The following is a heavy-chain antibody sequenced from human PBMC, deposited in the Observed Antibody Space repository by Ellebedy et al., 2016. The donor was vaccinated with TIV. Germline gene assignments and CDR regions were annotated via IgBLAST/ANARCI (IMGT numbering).Heavy chain of an antibody. CDR2: ISYDGSNK. Sequence: GGSLRLSCAASGFTFSSYGMHWVRQAPGKGLEWVAVISYDGSNKYYADSVKGRFTISRDNSKNTLYLQMNSLRAEDTAVYYCARDETPYSSYYYYYGMDVWGQGTTVTVSS. V-gene: IGHV3-30*03. D-gene: IGHD4-11*01. CDR1: GFTFSSYG. J-gene: IGHJ6*02. CDR3: ARDETPYSSYYYYYGMDV.